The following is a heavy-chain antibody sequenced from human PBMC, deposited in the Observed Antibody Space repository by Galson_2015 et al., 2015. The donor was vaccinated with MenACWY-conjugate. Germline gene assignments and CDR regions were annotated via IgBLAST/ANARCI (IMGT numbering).Heavy chain of an antibody. D-gene: IGHD4-17*01. CDR3: ARRGYGDYYFDY. Sequence: GLEWMWRIDPSDSYTNYSPSFQGHVTISADKSISTAYLQWSSLKASDTAMYYCARRGYGDYYFDYWGQGTLVTVSS. CDR2: IDPSDSYT. J-gene: IGHJ4*02. V-gene: IGHV5-10-1*01.